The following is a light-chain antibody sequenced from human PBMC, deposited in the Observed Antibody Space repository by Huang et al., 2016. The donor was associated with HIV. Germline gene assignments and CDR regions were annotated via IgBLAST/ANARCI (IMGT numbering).Light chain of an antibody. J-gene: IGKJ5*01. Sequence: DIVMTQSPLSLPVTPGEPASLSCQSSQSLLHSNGYNYLDWYLQKPGQSPQLLISLGSNRASGVPDRFSGSGSGTDFTLKISRVEAEDVGVYYCMQALETPITFGQGTRLEIK. CDR1: QSLLHSNGYNY. CDR2: LGS. V-gene: IGKV2-28*01. CDR3: MQALETPIT.